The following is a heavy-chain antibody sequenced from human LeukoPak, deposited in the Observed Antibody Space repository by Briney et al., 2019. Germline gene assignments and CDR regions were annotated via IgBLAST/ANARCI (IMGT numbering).Heavy chain of an antibody. CDR1: GYTFTNYG. CDR2: ISAYNGYT. J-gene: IGHJ4*02. Sequence: ASVKVSCKASGYTFTNYGVSWVRQAPGQGLEWMGWISAYNGYTNYAQKLQGRVTMTTDTSTSTAYMELRSLRSDDTAVYYCARGEQLVPFDYWGQGTLVTVSS. V-gene: IGHV1-18*01. CDR3: ARGEQLVPFDY. D-gene: IGHD6-13*01.